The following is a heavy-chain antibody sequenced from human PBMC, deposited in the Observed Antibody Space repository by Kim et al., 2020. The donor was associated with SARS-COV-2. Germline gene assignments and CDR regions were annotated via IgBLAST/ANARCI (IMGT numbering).Heavy chain of an antibody. CDR2: IWYDGSNK. V-gene: IGHV3-33*01. CDR3: ARDFKLQLGRPGYYYGMDV. Sequence: GGSLRLSCAASGFTFSSYGMHWVRQAPGKGLEWVAVIWYDGSNKYYADSVKGRFTISRDNSKNTLYLQMNSLRAEDTAVYYCARDFKLQLGRPGYYYGMDVWGQGTTVTVSS. D-gene: IGHD3-16*01. CDR1: GFTFSSYG. J-gene: IGHJ6*02.